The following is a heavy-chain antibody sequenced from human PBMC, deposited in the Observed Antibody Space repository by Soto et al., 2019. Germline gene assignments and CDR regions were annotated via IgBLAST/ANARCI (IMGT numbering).Heavy chain of an antibody. J-gene: IGHJ6*02. CDR1: GGSISSGGYS. V-gene: IGHV4-30-2*01. D-gene: IGHD3-3*01. Sequence: ASETLSLTCAVSGGSISSGGYSWSWIRQPPGKGLEWIGYIYHSGSTYYNPSLKSRVTISVDRSKNQFSLKLSSVTAADTAVYYCARSTIFGVVHYYYGMDVWGQGTTVTVSS. CDR3: ARSTIFGVVHYYYGMDV. CDR2: IYHSGST.